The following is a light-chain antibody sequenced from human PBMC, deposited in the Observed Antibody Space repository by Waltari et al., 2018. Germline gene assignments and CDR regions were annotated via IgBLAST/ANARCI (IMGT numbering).Light chain of an antibody. CDR2: GTS. J-gene: IGKJ4*01. CDR3: QQYDGEVVT. Sequence: IVLTQSPGTLSLSPGERATLAFRASQSVTSISLTWYQQKLGQAPKLLIYGTSSRATGIPDRFRGSGSGTDFTLTISRLEPEDFAVYYCQQYDGEVVTFGGGTKVEI. CDR1: QSVTSIS. V-gene: IGKV3-20*01.